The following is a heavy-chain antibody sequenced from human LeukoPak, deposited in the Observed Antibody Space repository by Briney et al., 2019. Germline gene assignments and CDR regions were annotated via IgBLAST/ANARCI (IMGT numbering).Heavy chain of an antibody. CDR3: ARESVGSYSYYYYYYMDV. J-gene: IGHJ6*03. V-gene: IGHV4-4*07. CDR2: IYTSGST. Sequence: SETLSLTCTVSGGSISSYYWSWIRQPAGKGLEWIGRIYTSGSTNYNPSLKSRVTMSVDTSKNQFSLKLSSVTAADTAVYYCARESVGSYSYYYYYYMDVWGKGTTVTIPS. CDR1: GGSISSYY. D-gene: IGHD1-26*01.